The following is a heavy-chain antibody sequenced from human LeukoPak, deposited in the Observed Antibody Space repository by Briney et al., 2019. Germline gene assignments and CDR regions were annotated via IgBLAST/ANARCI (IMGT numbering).Heavy chain of an antibody. Sequence: GGSLRLSCVASGFTFSNYGMNWVRQAPGKGLEWVSGIVGSGVTTYYADSVKGRFTISRDNSKNTLYLHMKGLRVEDTAIHYCARDERWIQFNYWGQGTLVTVSS. D-gene: IGHD5-18*01. CDR2: IVGSGVTT. CDR1: GFTFSNYG. CDR3: ARDERWIQFNY. J-gene: IGHJ4*02. V-gene: IGHV3-23*01.